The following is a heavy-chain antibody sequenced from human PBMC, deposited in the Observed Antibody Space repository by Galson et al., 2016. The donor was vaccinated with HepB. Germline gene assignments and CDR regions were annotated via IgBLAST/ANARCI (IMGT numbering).Heavy chain of an antibody. V-gene: IGHV1-46*01. Sequence: SCKASGYRFTTFYVHWVRQAPGQGLEWIGRIMPEDGYTIYAQKFQGRVTITRDTSTSTVYMELRSLMSADTGVYYCARGGHKWDFDYWGQGSLVTVSS. D-gene: IGHD1-26*01. J-gene: IGHJ4*02. CDR3: ARGGHKWDFDY. CDR1: GYRFTTFY. CDR2: IMPEDGYT.